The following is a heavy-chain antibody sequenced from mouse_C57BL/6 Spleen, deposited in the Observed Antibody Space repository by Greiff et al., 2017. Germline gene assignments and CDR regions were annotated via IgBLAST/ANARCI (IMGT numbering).Heavy chain of an antibody. Sequence: QVQLQQPGAELVKPGASVKLSCKASGYTFTSYWMHWVKQRPGQGLEWIGMIHPNSGSTNYNEKFKSKATLTVDKSSSTAYMQLSSLTSEDSAVYYGASRDYGSNWYFDVWGTGTTVTVSS. CDR2: IHPNSGST. D-gene: IGHD1-1*01. J-gene: IGHJ1*03. CDR3: ASRDYGSNWYFDV. CDR1: GYTFTSYW. V-gene: IGHV1-64*01.